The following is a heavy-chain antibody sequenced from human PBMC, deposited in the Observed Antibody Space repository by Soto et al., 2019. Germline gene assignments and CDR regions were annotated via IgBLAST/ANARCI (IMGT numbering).Heavy chain of an antibody. D-gene: IGHD5-18*01. CDR1: GFTFSSYS. Sequence: PGGSLRLSCAASGFTFSSYSMNWVRQAPGKGLEWVSSISSSSSYIYYADSVKGRFTISRDNAKNSLYLQMNSLRAEDTAVYYCARGIRLHSYGLWKDFDYWGQGTLVTVYS. CDR3: ARGIRLHSYGLWKDFDY. CDR2: ISSSSSYI. V-gene: IGHV3-21*01. J-gene: IGHJ4*02.